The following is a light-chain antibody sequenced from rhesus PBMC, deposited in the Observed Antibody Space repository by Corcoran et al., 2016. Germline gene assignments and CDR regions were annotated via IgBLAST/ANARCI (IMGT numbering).Light chain of an antibody. Sequence: EIVMTQSPATLSLSPGERATLSCRASQSVSSNLAWYQQKPVQAPSLLTYGASSRATGIPDRFSCSGSGTDFTLTSSSLEPEDFAVYYCQQYSNWPLTFGGGTKVEIK. V-gene: IGKV3-42*03. CDR1: QSVSSN. CDR2: GAS. J-gene: IGKJ4*01. CDR3: QQYSNWPLT.